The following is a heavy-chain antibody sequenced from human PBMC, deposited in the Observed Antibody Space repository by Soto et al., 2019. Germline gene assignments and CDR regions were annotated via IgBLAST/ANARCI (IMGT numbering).Heavy chain of an antibody. CDR3: ARAPYSSGWYRGAFDI. J-gene: IGHJ3*02. V-gene: IGHV4-61*01. D-gene: IGHD6-19*01. Sequence: SETLSLTCTVSGGSVSSGSYYWSWIRQPPGKGLEWIGYIYYSGSTNYNPSLKSRVTISVDTSKNQFSLKLSSVTAADTAVYYCARAPYSSGWYRGAFDIWGQGTMVTVAS. CDR1: GGSVSSGSYY. CDR2: IYYSGST.